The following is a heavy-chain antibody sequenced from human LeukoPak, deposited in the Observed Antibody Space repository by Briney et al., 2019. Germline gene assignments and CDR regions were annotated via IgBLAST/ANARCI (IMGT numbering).Heavy chain of an antibody. J-gene: IGHJ5*02. CDR3: AREIVVVVAATPTSNRFDP. D-gene: IGHD2-15*01. CDR1: GGSFSGYY. CDR2: INHSGST. Sequence: SETLSLTCAVYGGSFSGYYWSWIRQPPGKGLEWIGEINHSGSTNYNPSLKSRVTISVGTSKNQFSLKLSSVTAADTAVYYCAREIVVVVAATPTSNRFDPWGQGTLVTVSS. V-gene: IGHV4-34*01.